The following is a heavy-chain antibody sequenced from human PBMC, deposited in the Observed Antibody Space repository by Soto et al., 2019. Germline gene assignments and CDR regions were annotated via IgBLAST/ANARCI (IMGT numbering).Heavy chain of an antibody. J-gene: IGHJ4*02. CDR2: ITGSGADT. V-gene: IGHV3-23*01. CDR3: AREDGGAPLDY. Sequence: EVQLLESGGGLVQPGGSLRLSCEAFGFMFSGYVMNWVRQAPGKGLEWVAAITGSGADTDYADSVKGRFIISRDNSRNTVSLQMNSLRVEDTAVYYCAREDGGAPLDYWGQGTLVTVSS. CDR1: GFMFSGYV. D-gene: IGHD2-15*01.